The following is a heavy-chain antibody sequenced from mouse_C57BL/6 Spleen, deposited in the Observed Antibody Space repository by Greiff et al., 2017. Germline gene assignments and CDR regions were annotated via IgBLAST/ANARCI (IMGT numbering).Heavy chain of an antibody. CDR2: FYPGTGSI. D-gene: IGHD1-1*01. J-gene: IGHJ1*03. Sequence: VQLQQSGAELVKPGASVKLSCKASGYTFTEYTIHWVKQRSGQGLEWIGWFYPGTGSIKYNEKFKDKATLTADKSSSTVYMELSRLTSEDSAVYFCARQKTYYYGSSYWYFDVWGTGTTVTVSS. V-gene: IGHV1-62-2*01. CDR3: ARQKTYYYGSSYWYFDV. CDR1: GYTFTEYT.